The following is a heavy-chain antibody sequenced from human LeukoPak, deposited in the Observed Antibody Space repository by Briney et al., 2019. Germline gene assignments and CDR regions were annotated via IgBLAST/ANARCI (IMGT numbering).Heavy chain of an antibody. J-gene: IGHJ4*02. CDR2: ISVYNGNT. D-gene: IGHD3-22*01. V-gene: IGHV1-18*01. CDR3: ASLAFDYYDSSGYEL. Sequence: ASVKVSCKASGYTFSTFGMSWVRQAPGQGLEWMGWISVYNGNTNYAQTFQGRATMTTDTSASTAYMELRSLRSDDTAVYYCASLAFDYYDSSGYELWGQGTLVTVSS. CDR1: GYTFSTFG.